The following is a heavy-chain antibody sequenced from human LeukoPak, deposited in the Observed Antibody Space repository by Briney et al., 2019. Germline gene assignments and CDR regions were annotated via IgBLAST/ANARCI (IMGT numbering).Heavy chain of an antibody. D-gene: IGHD3-16*01. CDR3: VRDHDYYFGY. CDR2: ITTSIDII. Sequence: QPGGSLRLSCAASGFTFSNYAMNWVRQAPGKGLEWISYITTSIDIISYADSVKGRFTISRDNAKNSLYLQMDSLRDEDTAVYYCVRDHDYYFGYWGQGILVTVSA. V-gene: IGHV3-48*02. CDR1: GFTFSNYA. J-gene: IGHJ4*02.